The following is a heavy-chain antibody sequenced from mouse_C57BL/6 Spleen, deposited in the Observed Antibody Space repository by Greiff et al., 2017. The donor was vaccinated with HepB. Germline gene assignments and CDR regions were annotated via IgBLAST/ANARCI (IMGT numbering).Heavy chain of an antibody. CDR1: GYAFSSSW. D-gene: IGHD2-13*01. CDR3: ARGCDVRAMDY. J-gene: IGHJ4*01. CDR2: IYPGDGDT. Sequence: VQLQQSGPELVKPGASVKISCKASGYAFSSSWMNWVKQRPGKGLEWIGRIYPGDGDTNYNGKFKGKATLTADKSSSTAYMQLSSLTSEDSAVYFCARGCDVRAMDYWGQGTSVTVSS. V-gene: IGHV1-82*01.